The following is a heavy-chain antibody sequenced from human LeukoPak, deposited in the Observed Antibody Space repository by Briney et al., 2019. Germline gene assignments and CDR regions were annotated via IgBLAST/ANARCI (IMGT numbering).Heavy chain of an antibody. CDR3: TTDRPSRLRYFDWLLTPDY. D-gene: IGHD3-9*01. Sequence: GGSLRLSCAASGFTFSNAWMSWVRQAPGKGLEWVGRIKSKTDGGTTDYAAPVKGRFTISRDDSKNTLYRQMNSLKTEDTAVYCCTTDRPSRLRYFDWLLTPDYWGQGTLVTVSS. CDR1: GFTFSNAW. V-gene: IGHV3-15*01. CDR2: IKSKTDGGTT. J-gene: IGHJ4*02.